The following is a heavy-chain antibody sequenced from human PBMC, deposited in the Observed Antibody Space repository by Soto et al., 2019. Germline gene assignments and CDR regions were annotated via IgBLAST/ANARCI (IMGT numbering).Heavy chain of an antibody. CDR3: AKSGSSGWYGWFDP. Sequence: GSGPTLVNPTPTLTLTCIFSGFSLRTSGVGVGWIRRPPGKALEWLGFIYWNDDKRYSPSLKSRLTITQDTSKNQVVLTMTNMDPVDTATYYCAKSGSSGWYGWFDPWGQGALVTVSS. CDR2: IYWNDDK. J-gene: IGHJ5*02. CDR1: GFSLRTSGVG. D-gene: IGHD6-19*01. V-gene: IGHV2-5*01.